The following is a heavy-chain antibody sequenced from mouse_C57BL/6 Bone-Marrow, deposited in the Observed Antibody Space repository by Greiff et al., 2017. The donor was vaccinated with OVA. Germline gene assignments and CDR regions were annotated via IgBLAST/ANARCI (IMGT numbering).Heavy chain of an antibody. V-gene: IGHV1-82*01. CDR2: IYPGDGDT. J-gene: IGHJ2*01. CDR1: GYAFSGSC. Sequence: QVQLQQSGAELVRPGASVKISCTASGYAFSGSCMHWVKQRPEQGLEWIGRIYPGDGDTEYNAKFQGKATLTADTSSSTAYLQLSSLTSEDTAVYCCTTPHGSSSDYWGQGTTLTVSS. D-gene: IGHD1-1*01. CDR3: TTPHGSSSDY.